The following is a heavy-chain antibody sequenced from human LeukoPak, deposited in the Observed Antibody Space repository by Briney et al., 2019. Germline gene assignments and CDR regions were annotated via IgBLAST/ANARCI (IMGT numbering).Heavy chain of an antibody. V-gene: IGHV3-11*01. CDR2: ISSSGSTI. D-gene: IGHD3-3*01. CDR3: AKGASSFWSGYYPIDY. Sequence: PGGSLRLSCAASGFTFSDYYMSWIRQAPGKGLEWVSYISSSGSTIYYADSVKGRFTISRDNAKNSLYLQMNSLRADDTAVYYCAKGASSFWSGYYPIDYWGQGTLVTVSS. J-gene: IGHJ4*02. CDR1: GFTFSDYY.